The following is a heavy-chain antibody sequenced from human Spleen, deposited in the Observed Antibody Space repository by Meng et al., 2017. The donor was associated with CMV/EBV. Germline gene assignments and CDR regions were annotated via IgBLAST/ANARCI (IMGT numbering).Heavy chain of an antibody. CDR1: GFTFSTYA. CDR2: ISYDGSNK. Sequence: GGSLRLSCAASGFTFSTYAMHWVRQAPGKGLKWVAVISYDGSNKYYADSVKGRFTISRDNSKNTLYLQMNSLRAEDTAVYYCAKAYNFGCDYWGQGTLVTVSS. D-gene: IGHD5-18*01. CDR3: AKAYNFGCDY. J-gene: IGHJ4*02. V-gene: IGHV3-30*04.